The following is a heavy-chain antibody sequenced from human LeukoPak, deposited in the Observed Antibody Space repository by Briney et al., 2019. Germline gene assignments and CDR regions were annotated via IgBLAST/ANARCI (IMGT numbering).Heavy chain of an antibody. J-gene: IGHJ6*02. CDR2: ISGSGTST. D-gene: IGHD1-26*01. Sequence: GGSLRLSCAASEFTFSSYAMSWVRHAPGKGLEWVSAISGSGTSTFYADSVKGRFTISRDNSKNTLYLQMKSVRDEDTAVYYCAKGGGCIVGGTCSLGYYYGMDVWGQGTTVTVSS. V-gene: IGHV3-23*01. CDR1: EFTFSSYA. CDR3: AKGGGCIVGGTCSLGYYYGMDV.